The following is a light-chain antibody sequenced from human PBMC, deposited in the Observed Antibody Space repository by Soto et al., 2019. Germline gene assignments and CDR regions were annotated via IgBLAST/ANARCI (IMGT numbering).Light chain of an antibody. CDR2: GAS. V-gene: IGKV3-15*01. J-gene: IGKJ2*01. CDR3: QQYNNWPYT. CDR1: QSVSSN. Sequence: EIVMTQSPATLSVSPGERATLSCRASQSVSSNLAWYQQKPGQAHRLLSYGASTRSTGIPARFSGSGSGTEFTLTISSLQSEYFAVYYCQQYNNWPYTFGQGTKLEIK.